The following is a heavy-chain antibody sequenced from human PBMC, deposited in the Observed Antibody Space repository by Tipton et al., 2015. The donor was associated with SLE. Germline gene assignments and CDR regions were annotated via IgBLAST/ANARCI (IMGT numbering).Heavy chain of an antibody. CDR3: ARYADDYGDNAHALDI. CDR1: GGSISSTNYF. D-gene: IGHD4-17*01. J-gene: IGHJ3*02. Sequence: TLSLTCTVSGGSISSTNYFWNWIRQPAGKTLEWIGRIYTWGSTDYNPSLRSRVAMSLDTSKNQFSLRLDPVTAADTAVYYCARYADDYGDNAHALDIWGQGTMVIVSS. CDR2: IYTWGST. V-gene: IGHV4-61*02.